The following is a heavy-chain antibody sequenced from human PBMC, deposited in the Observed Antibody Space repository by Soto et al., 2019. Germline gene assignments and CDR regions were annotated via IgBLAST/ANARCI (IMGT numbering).Heavy chain of an antibody. CDR2: TSSDGTDN. J-gene: IGHJ3*02. V-gene: IGHV3-30*04. Sequence: GGSLRLSCAASGFTFSSYAMHWVRQAPGTGPEWVAATSSDGTDNVYADSVSGRFTISRDNSKNTLYLQMNSLRSEDAAVYYCARTYECANSDCYRPFDISGQGTILTLSS. CDR1: GFTFSSYA. CDR3: ARTYECANSDCYRPFDI. D-gene: IGHD2-21*02.